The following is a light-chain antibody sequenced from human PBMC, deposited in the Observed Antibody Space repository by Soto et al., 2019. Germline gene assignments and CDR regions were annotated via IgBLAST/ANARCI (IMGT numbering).Light chain of an antibody. CDR1: SSNIGNNY. Sequence: QSVLTQPPSVSAAPGQKVTISFSGSSSNIGNNYVSWYQQLPGTAPKLLIYENSNRPSGIPDRFSGSKSGTSATLGITGLQTGDEADYYCETWDSSLSGWVFGGGTKLTVL. J-gene: IGLJ3*02. V-gene: IGLV1-51*02. CDR2: ENS. CDR3: ETWDSSLSGWV.